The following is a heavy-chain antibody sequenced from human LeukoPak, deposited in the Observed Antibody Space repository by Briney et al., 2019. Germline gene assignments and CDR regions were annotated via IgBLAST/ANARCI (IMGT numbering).Heavy chain of an antibody. Sequence: GGSLRLSCAASGFTFSSYAMSWVRQAPGKGLEWVSAISGSGGSTYYADSVKGRFTISRDNSKNTLYLQMNSLRAEGTAVYYCAKAGCSGGSCYLDYWGQGTLVTVSS. D-gene: IGHD2-15*01. CDR2: ISGSGGST. CDR3: AKAGCSGGSCYLDY. J-gene: IGHJ4*02. V-gene: IGHV3-23*01. CDR1: GFTFSSYA.